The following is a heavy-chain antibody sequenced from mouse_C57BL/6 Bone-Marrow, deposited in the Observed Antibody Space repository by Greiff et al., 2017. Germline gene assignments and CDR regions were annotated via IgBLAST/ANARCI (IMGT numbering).Heavy chain of an antibody. CDR3: ARRTTVVGGFDY. CDR1: GFTFSSYG. V-gene: IGHV5-6*01. Sequence: EVQVVESGGDLVKPGGSLKLSCAASGFTFSSYGMSWVRQTPDKRLEWVATISSGGSYTYYPDSVKGRFTISRDNAKNTLYLQMSSLKSEDTAMYYCARRTTVVGGFDYWGQGTTLTVSS. D-gene: IGHD1-1*01. J-gene: IGHJ2*01. CDR2: ISSGGSYT.